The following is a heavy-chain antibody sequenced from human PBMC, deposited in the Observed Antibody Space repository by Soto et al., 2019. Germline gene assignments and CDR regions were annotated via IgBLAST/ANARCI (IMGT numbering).Heavy chain of an antibody. J-gene: IGHJ6*02. CDR1: GFTVSGNY. CDR3: ATELIAKYGMDV. CDR2: IYTDDNI. D-gene: IGHD2-21*01. V-gene: IGHV3-53*01. Sequence: EVQLVESGGGLVQPGGSLRLSCAASGFTVSGNYVTWVRQALGKGLEWVSVIYTDDNIYYADSVTGRFTISRDNSKNTFYLQMNRLRVEDTAVYYCATELIAKYGMDVWGQGTTVTVSS.